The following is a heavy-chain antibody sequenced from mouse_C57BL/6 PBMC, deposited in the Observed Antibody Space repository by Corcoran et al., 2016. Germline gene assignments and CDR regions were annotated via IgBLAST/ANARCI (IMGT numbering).Heavy chain of an antibody. CDR2: INPNNGGT. V-gene: IGHV1-26*01. J-gene: IGHJ4*01. CDR1: GYTFTDYY. Sequence: EVQLQQSGPELVKPGASVKISCKASGYTFTDYYMNWVKQSHGKSLEWIGDINPNNGGTSYNQKFKGKATLTVDKSSSTAYMELRSLTSEDSAVYYCARALDGYGDYYYAMDYWGQGTSVTVSS. D-gene: IGHD2-3*01. CDR3: ARALDGYGDYYYAMDY.